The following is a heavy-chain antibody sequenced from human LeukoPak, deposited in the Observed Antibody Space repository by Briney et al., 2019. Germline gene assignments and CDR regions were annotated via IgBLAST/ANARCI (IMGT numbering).Heavy chain of an antibody. CDR3: ARENSGYDGGFDY. J-gene: IGHJ4*02. D-gene: IGHD5-12*01. V-gene: IGHV3-48*03. Sequence: PGGSLRLSCTPSGFTFSSYEMSWVLQAPGKGLEWVSYISDVGTTYYADSVKGRFTISRDNAKNSLFLQMNSLRAEDTAVYFCARENSGYDGGFDYWGQGTLVTVSS. CDR1: GFTFSSYE. CDR2: ISDVGTT.